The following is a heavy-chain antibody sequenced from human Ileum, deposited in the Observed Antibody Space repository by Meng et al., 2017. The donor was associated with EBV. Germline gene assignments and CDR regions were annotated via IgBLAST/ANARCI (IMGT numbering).Heavy chain of an antibody. D-gene: IGHD2-15*01. CDR3: ARGAGGFDY. CDR1: GFTFNNYW. CDR2: IINDGSTT. V-gene: IGHV3-74*01. Sequence: VQLVASGGGLIQPGGSLRLSCAASGFTFNNYWMHWVRQAPGKGLVWVSHIINDGSTTSYTDSVKGRFTISRDNAKNTVYLQMNSLRAEDTAVYYCARGAGGFDYWGQGILVTVSS. J-gene: IGHJ4*02.